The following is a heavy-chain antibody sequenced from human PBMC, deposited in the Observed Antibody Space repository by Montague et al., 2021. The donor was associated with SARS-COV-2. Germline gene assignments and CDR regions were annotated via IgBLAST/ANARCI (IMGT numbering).Heavy chain of an antibody. CDR1: NGSISGHY. Sequence: SETLSLTCTVSNGSISGHYWTWIRQSPPRGLEWLAYINYRGSTTYYPSLKSRLTLTVDTSTNQFSLTLTSLSAADAATYYCARLGGSGCDLAFDYWGQGALVTVSS. CDR3: ARLGGSGCDLAFDY. V-gene: IGHV4-59*08. D-gene: IGHD3-10*01. CDR2: INYRGST. J-gene: IGHJ4*02.